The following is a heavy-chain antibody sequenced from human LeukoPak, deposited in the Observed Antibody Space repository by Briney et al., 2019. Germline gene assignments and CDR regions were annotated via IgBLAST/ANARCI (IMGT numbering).Heavy chain of an antibody. Sequence: PSETLSLTCAVYGGSFSGYYWSWIRQPPGKGLEWIGEINHSGSTNYNPSLKSRVTISVDTSKTQFSLKLSSVTAADTAVYYCARALLGSGWYDYWGQGTLVTVSS. D-gene: IGHD6-19*01. J-gene: IGHJ4*02. CDR3: ARALLGSGWYDY. CDR1: GGSFSGYY. CDR2: INHSGST. V-gene: IGHV4-34*01.